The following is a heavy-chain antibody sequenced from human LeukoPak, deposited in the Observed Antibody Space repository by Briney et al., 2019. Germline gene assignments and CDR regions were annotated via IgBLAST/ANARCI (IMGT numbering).Heavy chain of an antibody. CDR2: IKKDGSER. V-gene: IGHV3-7*01. CDR1: GFSFISNW. Sequence: GGALGLSCAASGFSFISNWITWVRRAPGEGLEWVADIKKDGSERYYVDSVKGRFTISRDNAKNSVFLQMNSLRAEDTAVYYCTWSGEADWGQGTLVTVSS. D-gene: IGHD3-3*01. J-gene: IGHJ4*02. CDR3: TWSGEAD.